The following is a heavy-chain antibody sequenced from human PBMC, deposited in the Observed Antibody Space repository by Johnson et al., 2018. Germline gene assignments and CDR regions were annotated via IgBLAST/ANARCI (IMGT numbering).Heavy chain of an antibody. D-gene: IGHD6-19*01. CDR2: ISYDGSNK. CDR1: GFTFSSYA. J-gene: IGHJ6*02. V-gene: IGHV3-30-3*01. Sequence: QVQLVESGGGVVQXGRSLRLSCAASGFTFSSYAMHWVRQAPGKGLEWVAVISYDGSNKYYADSVKGRFTISRDNSKNTLYLQMNSLRAEDPAVYYCARVGLAVANYYYYYGMDVWGQGTTVTVSS. CDR3: ARVGLAVANYYYYYGMDV.